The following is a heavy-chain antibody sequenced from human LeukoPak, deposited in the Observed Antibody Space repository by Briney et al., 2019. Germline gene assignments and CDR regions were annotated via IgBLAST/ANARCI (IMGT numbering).Heavy chain of an antibody. V-gene: IGHV4-4*07. Sequence: SGTLSLTCTVSGGYFSGYYWSWIRQPAGEGLEWIGRMHTGGTTNYNPSLQSRVIMSVDVSKSQLYLNLTSVTAADTAVYYCARDTHYDFWGGYLNCFDPWGQGAQVTVSS. CDR2: MHTGGTT. D-gene: IGHD3-3*01. J-gene: IGHJ5*02. CDR1: GGYFSGYY. CDR3: ARDTHYDFWGGYLNCFDP.